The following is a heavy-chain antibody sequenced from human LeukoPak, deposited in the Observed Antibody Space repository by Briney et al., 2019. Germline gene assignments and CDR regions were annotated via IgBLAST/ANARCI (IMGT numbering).Heavy chain of an antibody. CDR2: ISGSGGST. V-gene: IGHV3-23*01. D-gene: IGHD3-22*01. J-gene: IGHJ3*02. CDR3: ANYDSSGYYFEKDAFDI. CDR1: GLTFSSYG. Sequence: PGGSLRLSCAASGLTFSSYGMSWVRQAPGKGLEGVSAISGSGGSTYYADSVKGRFTISRDNSKNTLYLQMNSLRAEDTAVYYCANYDSSGYYFEKDAFDIWGQGTMVTVSS.